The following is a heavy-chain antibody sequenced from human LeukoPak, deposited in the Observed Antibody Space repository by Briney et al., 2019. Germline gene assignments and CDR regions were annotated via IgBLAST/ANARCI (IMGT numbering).Heavy chain of an antibody. V-gene: IGHV3-64D*06. CDR2: ISSNGGST. J-gene: IGHJ4*02. CDR3: VKGQYYYGSGSYYGDY. Sequence: PGGSLRLSCSASGFTFSSYAMHWVRQAPGQGLEYVSAISSNGGSTYYADSVKGRFTISRDNSKNTLYLQMSSLRAEDTAVYYCVKGQYYYGSGSYYGDYWGQGTLVTVSS. CDR1: GFTFSSYA. D-gene: IGHD3-10*01.